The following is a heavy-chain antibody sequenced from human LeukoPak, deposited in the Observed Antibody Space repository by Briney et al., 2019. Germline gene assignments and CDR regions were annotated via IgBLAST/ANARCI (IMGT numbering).Heavy chain of an antibody. V-gene: IGHV3-11*01. J-gene: IGHJ4*02. CDR3: ARVKWLVRFIDY. D-gene: IGHD6-19*01. CDR1: GFTFSDYY. Sequence: PGGSLRLSCAASGFTFSDYYMSWIRQAPGKGLEWVSYISSSGSTIYYADSVKGRFTISRDNAKNSLYLQMNSLRAEDTAVYSCARVKWLVRFIDYWGQGPLVTVSS. CDR2: ISSSGSTI.